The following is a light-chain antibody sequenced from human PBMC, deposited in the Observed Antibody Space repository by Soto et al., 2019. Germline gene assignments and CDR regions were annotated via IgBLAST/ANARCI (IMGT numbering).Light chain of an antibody. Sequence: SQSLSSSLAWYQQKSGQAPGLIIYGTSRRATGGPVRFSGSGCGTDFTLTISSLEPEDFAVYYCQQYGSSPPWTFGQGTKVDIK. V-gene: IGKV3-20*01. J-gene: IGKJ1*01. CDR3: QQYGSSPPWT. CDR2: GTS. CDR1: QSLSSS.